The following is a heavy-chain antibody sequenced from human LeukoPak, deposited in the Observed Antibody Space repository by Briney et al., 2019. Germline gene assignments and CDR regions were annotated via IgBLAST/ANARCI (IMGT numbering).Heavy chain of an antibody. J-gene: IGHJ6*03. V-gene: IGHV3-23*01. CDR3: ARDPYNGAYSEGYYYYFMDV. CDR2: IDYSGGSS. Sequence: PGGSLRLSCTVSGFTLSSYEMSWIRQAPGRGLEWVSSIDYSGGSSYYADSVKGRFTISRDNAKNSLYLQMNSLRVEDTAVYYCARDPYNGAYSEGYYYYFMDVWGKGTTVTVSS. CDR1: GFTLSSYE. D-gene: IGHD1-1*01.